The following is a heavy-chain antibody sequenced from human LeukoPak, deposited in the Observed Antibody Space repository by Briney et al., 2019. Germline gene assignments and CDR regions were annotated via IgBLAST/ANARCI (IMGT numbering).Heavy chain of an antibody. D-gene: IGHD3-10*01. CDR2: VSGGGGTT. CDR1: GLTFSSYA. Sequence: GGSLRLSRAASGLTFSSYAMSWVRQAPGNGLEWVSGVSGGGGTTYYADSVKGRFTISRDDPHNTLYLQMNSLRAEDTAVYFCARGGVDYYGSGTYYIMYYFDNWGQGALVTVSS. J-gene: IGHJ4*02. V-gene: IGHV3-23*01. CDR3: ARGGVDYYGSGTYYIMYYFDN.